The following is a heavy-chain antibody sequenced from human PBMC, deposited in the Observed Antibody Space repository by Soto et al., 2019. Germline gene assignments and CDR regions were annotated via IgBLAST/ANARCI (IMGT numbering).Heavy chain of an antibody. J-gene: IGHJ2*01. CDR2: ISSSSSYI. CDR1: GFTFSSYS. CDR3: AMPVYYYDSSGYFPDCYFDL. Sequence: EVQLVESGGGLVKPGGSLRLSCAASGFTFSSYSMNWVRQAPGKGLEWVSSISSSSSYIYYADSVKGRFTISRDNAKNSLYLQMNSLRAEDTAVYYCAMPVYYYDSSGYFPDCYFDLWGRGTLVTVSS. D-gene: IGHD3-22*01. V-gene: IGHV3-21*01.